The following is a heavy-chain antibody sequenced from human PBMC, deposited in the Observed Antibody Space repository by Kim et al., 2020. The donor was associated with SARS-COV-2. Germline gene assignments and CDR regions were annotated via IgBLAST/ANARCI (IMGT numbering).Heavy chain of an antibody. CDR2: IYYSGST. CDR3: ARDREEYYSGPPGAFDI. D-gene: IGHD3-10*01. V-gene: IGHV4-59*01. J-gene: IGHJ3*02. Sequence: SETLSLTCTVSGGSISSYYWSWIRQPPGKGLEWIGYIYYSGSTNYNPSLKSRVTISVDTSKNQFSLKLSSVTAADTAVYYCARDREEYYSGPPGAFDIWGQGTMVTVSS. CDR1: GGSISSYY.